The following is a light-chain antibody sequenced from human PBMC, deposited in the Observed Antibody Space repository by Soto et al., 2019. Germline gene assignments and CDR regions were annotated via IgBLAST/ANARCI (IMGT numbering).Light chain of an antibody. J-gene: IGLJ2*01. CDR1: SSDIGNYNY. CDR3: SSYTTSITVV. V-gene: IGLV2-14*01. CDR2: DVS. Sequence: QSVLTQPASVSGSPGQSITISCTGTSSDIGNYNYVSWYQQHPGKAPKLIIYDVSNRPSGVSYRFSGSKSGNTASLTISGLQAEDEADYHGSSYTTSITVVFGGGTKLTVL.